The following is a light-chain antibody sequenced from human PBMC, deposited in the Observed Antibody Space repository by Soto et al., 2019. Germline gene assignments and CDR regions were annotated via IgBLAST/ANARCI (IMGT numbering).Light chain of an antibody. CDR1: EPITDF. J-gene: IGKJ4*01. Sequence: DIQMTQSPPSLSASLGDSVTITCRASEPITDFLNWYQLKPGKAPRLLIYSASNVQPGVPSRFSGSGYGTDFTLTLSGLQHEDSATYYCHQTFIPFVTFGAGTKVEV. CDR3: HQTFIPFVT. V-gene: IGKV1-39*01. CDR2: SAS.